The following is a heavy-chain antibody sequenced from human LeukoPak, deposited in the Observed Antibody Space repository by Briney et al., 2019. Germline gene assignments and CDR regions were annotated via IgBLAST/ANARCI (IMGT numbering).Heavy chain of an antibody. CDR2: INPSGGST. V-gene: IGHV1-46*01. D-gene: IGHD5-24*01. J-gene: IGHJ3*02. CDR3: AREGDGLDAFDI. Sequence: ASVKVSCKTSGYTFTSHYMHWVRQAPGQGLEWMGIINPSGGSTSYAQKFQGRVTMTRDTSTSTVYMELSSLRSEDTAVYYCAREGDGLDAFDIWGQGTMVTVSS. CDR1: GYTFTSHY.